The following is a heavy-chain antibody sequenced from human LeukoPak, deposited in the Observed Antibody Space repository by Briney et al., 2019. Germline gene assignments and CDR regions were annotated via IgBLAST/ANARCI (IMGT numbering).Heavy chain of an antibody. CDR1: GFTFSSYA. CDR2: ISYDGRNK. J-gene: IGHJ4*02. V-gene: IGHV3-30*04. Sequence: PGGSLRLSCAASGFTFSSYAMHWVRQAPGKGLGWVAVISYDGRNKYYADSVKGRFTISRDNSKSTLCLQMNSLRAEDTAVYYCAKQLGYCSDGSCYFPYWGQGTLVTVSS. D-gene: IGHD2-15*01. CDR3: AKQLGYCSDGSCYFPY.